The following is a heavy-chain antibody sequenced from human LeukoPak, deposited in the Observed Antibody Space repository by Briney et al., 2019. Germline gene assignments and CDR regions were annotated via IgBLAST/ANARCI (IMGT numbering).Heavy chain of an antibody. Sequence: GGSLRLSCAASGFTFSSYAMSWVRQAPGKGLEWVSAISGSGGSTYSADSVKGRFTISRDNSKNTLYLQMNSLRAEDTAVYYCAKEGPVLRYFDWPVSYFDYWGQGTLVTVSS. CDR3: AKEGPVLRYFDWPVSYFDY. CDR1: GFTFSSYA. D-gene: IGHD3-9*01. CDR2: ISGSGGST. J-gene: IGHJ4*02. V-gene: IGHV3-23*01.